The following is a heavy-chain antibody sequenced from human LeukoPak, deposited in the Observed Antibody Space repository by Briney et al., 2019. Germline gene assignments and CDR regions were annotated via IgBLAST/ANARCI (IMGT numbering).Heavy chain of an antibody. CDR1: GFTFSSYG. CDR3: SRSPTAYNWFDP. CDR2: ISSSSSTI. D-gene: IGHD1-14*01. V-gene: IGHV3-48*01. J-gene: IGHJ5*02. Sequence: GGSLRLSCAASGFTFSSYGMNWVRQAPGKGLEWVSYISSSSSTIYYSDSVKGRFTISRDNAKNSLYLQMNSLRAEDTAVYFCSRSPTAYNWFDPWGQGTLVTVSS.